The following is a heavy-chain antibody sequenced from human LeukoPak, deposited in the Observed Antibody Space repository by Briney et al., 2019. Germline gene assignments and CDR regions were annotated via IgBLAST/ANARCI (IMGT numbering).Heavy chain of an antibody. V-gene: IGHV4-30-2*01. CDR2: IYHSGST. CDR1: GGSISSGGCY. Sequence: SETLSLTCTVSGGSISSGGCYWSWIRQPPGKGLEWIGYIYHSGSTYYNPSLKSRVTISVDRSKNQFSLKLSSVTAADTAVYYCARDRWGDAFDIWGQGTMVTVSS. J-gene: IGHJ3*02. D-gene: IGHD3-16*01. CDR3: ARDRWGDAFDI.